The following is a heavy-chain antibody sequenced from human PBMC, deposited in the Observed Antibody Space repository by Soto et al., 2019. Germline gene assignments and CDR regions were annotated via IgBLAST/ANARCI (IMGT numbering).Heavy chain of an antibody. CDR2: ILVGSGNT. V-gene: IGHV1-58*02. CDR1: GFTFTNSA. Sequence: SVKVSCKASGFTFTNSAMQWVRQARGQRLEWIGWILVGSGNTNYAQKFQERVTITRDMSTSTAYMELSSLRSDDTAVYYCAAVDSTGTNYWGQGTLVTVSS. J-gene: IGHJ4*02. CDR3: AAVDSTGTNY. D-gene: IGHD1-1*01.